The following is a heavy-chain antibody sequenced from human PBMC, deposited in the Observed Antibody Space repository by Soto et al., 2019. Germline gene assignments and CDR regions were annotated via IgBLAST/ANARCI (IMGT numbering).Heavy chain of an antibody. CDR2: INAGNGNT. CDR3: ASSAPVVEAFDI. V-gene: IGHV1-3*01. J-gene: IGHJ3*02. D-gene: IGHD2-2*01. CDR1: GYTFTGYY. Sequence: ASVKVSCKASGYTFTGYYMHWVRQAPGQRLEWMGWINAGNGNTKYSQKFQGRVTITRDTAASTAYMELSSLRAEDTAVYYCASSAPVVEAFDIWGQGTMVTVSS.